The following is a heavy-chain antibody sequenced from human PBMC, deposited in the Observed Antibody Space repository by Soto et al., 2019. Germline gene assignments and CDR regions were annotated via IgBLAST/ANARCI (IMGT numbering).Heavy chain of an antibody. CDR2: IKQDGSEK. Sequence: GGSLRLSCAASGFTFSSYWMSWVRQAPGKGLEWVANIKQDGSEKYYVDSVKGRFTISRDNAKNSLYLQMNSLRAEDTAVYYCARDVGRRDYDFWSGYYGYPWGQGTLVTVSS. CDR3: ARDVGRRDYDFWSGYYGYP. CDR1: GFTFSSYW. D-gene: IGHD3-3*01. V-gene: IGHV3-7*03. J-gene: IGHJ5*02.